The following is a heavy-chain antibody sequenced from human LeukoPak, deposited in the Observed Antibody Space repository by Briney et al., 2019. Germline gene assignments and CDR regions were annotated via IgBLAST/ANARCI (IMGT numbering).Heavy chain of an antibody. D-gene: IGHD3-10*01. CDR2: IYYSGGT. CDR1: GGSISSSSYS. CDR3: ARHRWSGAHFDY. V-gene: IGHV4-39*01. Sequence: SETLSLTCTVSGGSISSSSYSWGWIRQPPGKGLEWIGSIYYSGGTYYNPSLKSRVTISVDTSKNQFSLKLSSVTAADTAVYYCARHRWSGAHFDYWGQGTLVTVSS. J-gene: IGHJ4*02.